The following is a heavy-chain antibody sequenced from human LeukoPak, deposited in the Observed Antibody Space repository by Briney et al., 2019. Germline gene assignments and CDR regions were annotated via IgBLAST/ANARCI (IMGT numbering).Heavy chain of an antibody. V-gene: IGHV4-59*08. CDR3: ARGPYSYDSSGAFDI. D-gene: IGHD3-22*01. CDR2: IYYSGST. CDR1: GGSISSYY. Sequence: ASETLSLTCTVSGGSISSYYWSWIRQPPGKGLEWIGYIYYSGSTNYNPSLKSRVTISVDTSKNQFSLKLSSVTAADTAVYFCARGPYSYDSSGAFDIWGQGTMVTVSS. J-gene: IGHJ3*02.